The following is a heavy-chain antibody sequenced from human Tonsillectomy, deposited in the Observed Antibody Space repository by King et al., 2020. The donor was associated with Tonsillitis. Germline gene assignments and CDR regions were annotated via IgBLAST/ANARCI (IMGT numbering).Heavy chain of an antibody. V-gene: IGHV4-59*01. CDR1: GDSISTYY. Sequence: QLQESGPGLVKPSETLSLTCTVSGDSISTYYWSWIRQPPGKGLEWICYIHFIVSTNYNPSLESRVTISVDTSKKQISLKLRSVTSADTAVYYCARGSRQGWGSGLTFDSWGQGTLVTVSS. D-gene: IGHD3-16*01. J-gene: IGHJ4*02. CDR2: IHFIVST. CDR3: ARGSRQGWGSGLTFDS.